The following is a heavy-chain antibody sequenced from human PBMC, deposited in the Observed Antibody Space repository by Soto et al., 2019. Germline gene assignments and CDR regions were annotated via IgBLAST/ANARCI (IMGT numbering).Heavy chain of an antibody. V-gene: IGHV1-8*01. CDR3: ARAYGAGSFDV. CDR1: GYPFRSYD. CDR2: VNPNTGNT. Sequence: QVQLVQSGAEVKKPGASVKVSCTGAGYPFRSYDSHWVRQSTGQGLAWMGWVNPNTGNTGYAQKFQGRVTMTRDMSKSSDYMEVNSLTSEDTASYYCARAYGAGSFDVWGQGTLVSVSS. D-gene: IGHD3-10*01. J-gene: IGHJ5*02.